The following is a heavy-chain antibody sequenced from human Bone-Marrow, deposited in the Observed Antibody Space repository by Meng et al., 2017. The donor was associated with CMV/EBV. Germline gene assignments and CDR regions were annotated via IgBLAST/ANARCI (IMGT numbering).Heavy chain of an antibody. CDR3: ARDDLKYQLLGGYYYYGMDV. CDR1: GFTFSSYW. V-gene: IGHV3-7*01. Sequence: GESLKISCAASGFTFSSYWMSWVRQAPGKGLEWVANIKQDGSEKYYVDSVKGRFTISRDNAKNSLYLQMNSLRAEDTAVYYCARDDLKYQLLGGYYYYGMDVWGQGTTVTVSS. D-gene: IGHD2-2*01. CDR2: IKQDGSEK. J-gene: IGHJ6*02.